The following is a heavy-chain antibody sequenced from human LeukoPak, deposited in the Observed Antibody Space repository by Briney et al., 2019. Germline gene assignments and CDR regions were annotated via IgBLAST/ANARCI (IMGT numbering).Heavy chain of an antibody. Sequence: SETLSLTCTVSGGSIPSGGYYWSWLRQRPGKGLEWIGHIYHTGSTYYNSSLKSRLSMSVDTSKNEFSLSLHSATVADTAVYYCARGGVVTTTPRFDPWGQGILVTVSS. CDR2: IYHTGST. CDR3: ARGGVVTTTPRFDP. V-gene: IGHV4-31*03. CDR1: GGSIPSGGYY. J-gene: IGHJ5*02. D-gene: IGHD4-11*01.